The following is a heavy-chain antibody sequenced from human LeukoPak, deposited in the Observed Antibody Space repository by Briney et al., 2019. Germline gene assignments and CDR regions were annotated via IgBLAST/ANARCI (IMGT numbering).Heavy chain of an antibody. CDR1: GGSISSYY. CDR2: IHYSGGT. J-gene: IGHJ4*02. Sequence: SETLSLTCTVSGGSISSYYWTWIRQPPGKGLEWIGYIHYSGGTNYNPSLKSRVTISVDTSKIQFSLKLSSVTAADTAVYYCARLALQEVGATQTYYLDYWGQGTLVTVSS. D-gene: IGHD1-26*01. CDR3: ARLALQEVGATQTYYLDY. V-gene: IGHV4-59*01.